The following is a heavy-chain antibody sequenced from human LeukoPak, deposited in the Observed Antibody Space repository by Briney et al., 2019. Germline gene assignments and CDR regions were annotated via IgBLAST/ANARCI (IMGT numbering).Heavy chain of an antibody. CDR1: GXXFXXYE. V-gene: IGHV1-8*01. D-gene: IGHD5-12*01. CDR3: ARGSTVDTVATPLKY. Sequence: KVXCKASGXXFXXYEXNWVRQXTXQGLEXMGWMNPNSGNTGYAQKFQGRVTMTRSTSISTAYMELSSLRSEDTAVYYCARGSTVDTVATPLKYWGPGTLVTVSS. J-gene: IGHJ4*02. CDR2: MNPNSGNT.